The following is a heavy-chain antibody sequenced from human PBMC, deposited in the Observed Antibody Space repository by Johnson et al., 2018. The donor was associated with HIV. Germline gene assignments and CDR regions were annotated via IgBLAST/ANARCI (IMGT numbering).Heavy chain of an antibody. J-gene: IGHJ3*02. D-gene: IGHD6-13*01. Sequence: EVQLVESGGGLVQPGGSLRLSCAASGFTFSSYAMHWVRQAPGKGLEWVSVIYSGGSTDYADSVKGRFTISRDNSKNTLYLQMNSLRAEDKAVYYCARDKGIAAAATDDAFDIWGQGTMVTVSS. CDR3: ARDKGIAAAATDDAFDI. CDR1: GFTFSSYA. V-gene: IGHV3-66*01. CDR2: IYSGGST.